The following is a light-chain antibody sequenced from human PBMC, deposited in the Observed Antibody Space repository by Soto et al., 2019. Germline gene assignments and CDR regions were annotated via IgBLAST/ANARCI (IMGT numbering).Light chain of an antibody. Sequence: EIVMTQAAATLSVSPGEGATLSCKASQNVYNNLAWYQQRPGQPPRLLIYDASTRATGISARFSGSGYGTEFTLTISSLQSEDFAVYFCQQCRNWPLNFGGGTRWIS. CDR1: QNVYNN. V-gene: IGKV3-15*01. J-gene: IGKJ4*01. CDR2: DAS. CDR3: QQCRNWPLN.